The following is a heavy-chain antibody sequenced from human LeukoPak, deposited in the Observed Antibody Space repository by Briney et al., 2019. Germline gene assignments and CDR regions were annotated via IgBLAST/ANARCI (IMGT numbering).Heavy chain of an antibody. J-gene: IGHJ4*02. Sequence: SETLSLTCTVSGGSINNYYWSWIRQPPGKGLEWIGYIYHSGSTNYNPSLKSRVTISVDTSKNQFSLKLSPVTAADTAVYWCARTQVDYGAYFDYWGQGTLVTVSS. V-gene: IGHV4-59*01. CDR2: IYHSGST. CDR3: ARTQVDYGAYFDY. D-gene: IGHD4-17*01. CDR1: GGSINNYY.